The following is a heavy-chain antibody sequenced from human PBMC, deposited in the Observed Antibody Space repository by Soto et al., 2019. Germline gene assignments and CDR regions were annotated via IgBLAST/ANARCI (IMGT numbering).Heavy chain of an antibody. D-gene: IGHD3-22*01. CDR2: ISSSSSYI. CDR1: GFTFSTYG. J-gene: IGHJ4*02. CDR3: ASPEYYYDTSGWYY. Sequence: EVQLVESGGGLVKPGGSLRLSFAASGFTFSTYGMNWVRQAPGKGLEWVSSISSSSSYIYYADSVKGRFTISRDNAKNSLYLQMNSLRAEDTAVYYCASPEYYYDTSGWYYWGQGTLVTVSS. V-gene: IGHV3-21*01.